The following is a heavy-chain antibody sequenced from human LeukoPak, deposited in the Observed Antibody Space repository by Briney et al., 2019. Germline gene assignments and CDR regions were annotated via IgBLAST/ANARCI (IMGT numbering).Heavy chain of an antibody. V-gene: IGHV3-11*06. J-gene: IGHJ6*04. D-gene: IGHD2-2*01. CDR1: GFTFSDYY. CDR2: ISSSSSYT. CDR3: ARVREYCSSTSCYGRTYGMDV. Sequence: GGSLRLSCAASGFTFSDYYMSWIRQAPGKGREWVSYISSSSSYTNYADSVKGRFTISRDNAKNSLYLQMNSLRAEDTAVYYCARVREYCSSTSCYGRTYGMDVWGKGTTVTVSS.